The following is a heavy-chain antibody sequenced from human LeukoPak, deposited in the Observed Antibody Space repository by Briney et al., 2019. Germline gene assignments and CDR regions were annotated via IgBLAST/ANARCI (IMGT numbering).Heavy chain of an antibody. V-gene: IGHV3-48*01. D-gene: IGHD6-19*01. Sequence: GGSLRLSCATSGFTFTNYGMNWVRQAPGKGLEWVAYISNSAILYADSVKGRFTISRDNARNSLYLQMNSLRAEDTAVYYCTTVAGDYYYYGMDVWGQGTTVTVSS. J-gene: IGHJ6*02. CDR2: ISNSAI. CDR1: GFTFTNYG. CDR3: TTVAGDYYYYGMDV.